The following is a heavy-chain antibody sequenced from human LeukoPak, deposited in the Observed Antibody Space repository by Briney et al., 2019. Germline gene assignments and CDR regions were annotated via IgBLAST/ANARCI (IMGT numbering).Heavy chain of an antibody. CDR1: GGSISSSSYY. Sequence: SETLSLTCTVSGGSISSSSYYWGWIRQPPGKGLEWIGSIYYSGSTYYNPSLKSRVTISVDTSKNQFSLKLSSVTAADTAVYYCARVGGTNIADYYYYYMDVWGKGTTVTVSS. D-gene: IGHD6-13*01. CDR3: ARVGGTNIADYYYYYMDV. CDR2: IYYSGST. V-gene: IGHV4-39*07. J-gene: IGHJ6*03.